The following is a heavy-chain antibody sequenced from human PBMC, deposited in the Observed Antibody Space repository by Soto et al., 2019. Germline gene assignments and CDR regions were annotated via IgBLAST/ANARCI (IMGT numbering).Heavy chain of an antibody. V-gene: IGHV3-74*01. CDR3: ARGGLRSYWFDP. J-gene: IGHJ5*02. D-gene: IGHD3-10*01. Sequence: EVQLVESGGGLVQPGGSLRLSCAASGFTFSTYWMHWVRQAPGKGLVWVSRIIGDGSTTNYADSVKGRFTISRDNAKNMLYLQVSGLRAEDTAVYYCARGGLRSYWFDPWGQGTLVIVSS. CDR2: IIGDGSTT. CDR1: GFTFSTYW.